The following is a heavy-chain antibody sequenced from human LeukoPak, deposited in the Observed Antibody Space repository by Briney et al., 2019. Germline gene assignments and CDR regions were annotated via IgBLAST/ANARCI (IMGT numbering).Heavy chain of an antibody. D-gene: IGHD5-12*01. CDR1: GFTFGDYL. V-gene: IGHV3-49*03. CDR3: SRGSGCLSVY. CDR2: ISGGTT. J-gene: IGHJ4*02. Sequence: GGSLRLSCTASGFTFGDYLMSWFRQAPGKGLEWIGFISGGTTEYAASVKGRFTISRDDSTSIAYLQMNSLTTEDTAVYYCSRGSGCLSVYWGQGTLVTVSS.